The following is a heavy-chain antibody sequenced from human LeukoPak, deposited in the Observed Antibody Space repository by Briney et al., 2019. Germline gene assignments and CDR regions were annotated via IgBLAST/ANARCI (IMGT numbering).Heavy chain of an antibody. Sequence: KASETLSLTCTVSGGSISGYYWSWIRQSPGKRLEWIAYISFTGNTNYNPSLKSRVTISLDTSKTHFSLTLSSLTAAVTAVYYCARSPPGWYYDNSGQYYFDTWGQGALVTVSS. CDR1: GGSISGYY. CDR3: ARSPPGWYYDNSGQYYFDT. V-gene: IGHV4-59*08. CDR2: ISFTGNT. D-gene: IGHD3-22*01. J-gene: IGHJ4*02.